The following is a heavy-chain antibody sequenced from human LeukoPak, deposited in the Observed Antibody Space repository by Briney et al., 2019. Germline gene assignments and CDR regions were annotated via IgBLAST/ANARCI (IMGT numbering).Heavy chain of an antibody. J-gene: IGHJ3*02. CDR1: GFTVTSNY. CDR3: ARVEVAYDAFDI. CDR2: LYSGGDT. D-gene: IGHD6-19*01. Sequence: GGSLRLSWAVSGFTVTSNYINWVRQAAGKGLEWVSVLYSGGDTYYADSVKGRFTISRDNSKNPLYLKMNGLRAEDTAVYYCARVEVAYDAFDIWGRGTMVTVSS. V-gene: IGHV3-66*01.